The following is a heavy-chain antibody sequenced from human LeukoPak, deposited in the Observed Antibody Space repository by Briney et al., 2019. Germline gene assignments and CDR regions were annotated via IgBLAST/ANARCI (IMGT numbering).Heavy chain of an antibody. CDR2: IYTGGST. J-gene: IGHJ6*02. CDR3: ARTLNYYNYGMDV. Sequence: HPGGSLRLSCAASGFTVSSDYMSWVRQAPGKGLEGVSVIYTGGSTYYADSVKGRFSISRDNSKNTVYLQMSSLRVEDTAVYYCARTLNYYNYGMDVWGQGTTVTVSS. V-gene: IGHV3-66*01. CDR1: GFTVSSDY.